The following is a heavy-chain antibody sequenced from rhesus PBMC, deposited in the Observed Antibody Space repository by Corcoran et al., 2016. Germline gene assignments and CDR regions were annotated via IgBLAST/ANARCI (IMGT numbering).Heavy chain of an antibody. CDR2: IYGSKGST. CDR1: GGSFSSYW. V-gene: IGHV4-160*01. CDR3: ARDKGGGLDS. Sequence: QVQLQESGPGLVKPSETLSLTCAVSGGSFSSYWWGWIRQPPGKGLEWIGSIYGSKGSTEYNPSLKSRATISRDTSKNQFSLKLSSVTAADTAVYYCARDKGGGLDSWGQGVVVTVSS. J-gene: IGHJ6*01. D-gene: IGHD3-34*01.